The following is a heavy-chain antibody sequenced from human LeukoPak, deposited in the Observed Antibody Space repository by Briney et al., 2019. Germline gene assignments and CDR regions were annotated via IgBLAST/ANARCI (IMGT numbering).Heavy chain of an antibody. CDR3: AKDHGGDDFWSGYYTFDY. D-gene: IGHD3-3*01. CDR2: ISGSGGST. V-gene: IGHV3-23*01. J-gene: IGHJ4*02. CDR1: GFTFSSYA. Sequence: GGSLRLSCAASGFTFSSYAMSWVRQAPGKGLEWVSAISGSGGSTYYADSVKGRFTIPRDNSKNTLYLQMNSLRAEDTAVYYCAKDHGGDDFWSGYYTFDYWGQGTLVTVSS.